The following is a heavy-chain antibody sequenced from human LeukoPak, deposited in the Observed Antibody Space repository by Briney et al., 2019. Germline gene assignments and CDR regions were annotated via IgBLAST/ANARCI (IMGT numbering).Heavy chain of an antibody. Sequence: GGSLRLSCAASGFTFSSYAMHWVRQAPGKGLERVAVISYDGSNKYYADSVKGRFTISRDNSKNTLYLQMNSLRAEDTAVYYCARVGIAARIGVLYYFDYWGQGTLVTVSS. D-gene: IGHD6-6*01. J-gene: IGHJ4*02. CDR1: GFTFSSYA. CDR2: ISYDGSNK. V-gene: IGHV3-30*01. CDR3: ARVGIAARIGVLYYFDY.